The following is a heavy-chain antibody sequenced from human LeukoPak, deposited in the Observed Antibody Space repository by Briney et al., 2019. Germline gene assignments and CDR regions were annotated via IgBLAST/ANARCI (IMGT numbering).Heavy chain of an antibody. J-gene: IGHJ4*02. Sequence: GRSLRLSCTASGFTFGDYAMSWFRQAPGKGLEWVGFIRSKAYGGTTEYAASVKGRFTISRDDSKSIAYLQMNSLKTEDTAVYYCTRFVYDILTGYYEGADYFDYWGQGTLVTVSS. D-gene: IGHD3-9*01. V-gene: IGHV3-49*03. CDR3: TRFVYDILTGYYEGADYFDY. CDR1: GFTFGDYA. CDR2: IRSKAYGGTT.